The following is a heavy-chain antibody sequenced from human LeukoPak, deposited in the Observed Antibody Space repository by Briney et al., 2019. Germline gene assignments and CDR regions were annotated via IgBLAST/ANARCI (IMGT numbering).Heavy chain of an antibody. CDR2: IWYDGGSI. J-gene: IGHJ6*03. V-gene: IGHV3-33*01. Sequence: GRSLRLSCEASGFSFKSYGMHWVRQAPGKGLEWVAVIWYDGGSIHYAESVKGRFTISRDNSKNTLYLQMSSLRVEDTAVYYCARGRPPIFSPGLNYYYYMDVWGKGTTVTVSS. CDR1: GFSFKSYG. CDR3: ARGRPPIFSPGLNYYYYMDV. D-gene: IGHD3-16*01.